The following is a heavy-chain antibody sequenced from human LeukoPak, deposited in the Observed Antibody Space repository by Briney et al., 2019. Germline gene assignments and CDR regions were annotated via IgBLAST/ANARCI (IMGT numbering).Heavy chain of an antibody. CDR2: IYSGGST. D-gene: IGHD2-15*01. V-gene: IGHV3-66*01. CDR1: GFTVSSNY. CDR3: AREGYRVVAAILFGAFDI. Sequence: PTGGSLRLSCGASGFTVSSNYMSWVRQAPGKGLEWVSVIYSGGSTYYADSVKGRFTISRDNSKNTLYLQMNSLRAEDTAVYYCAREGYRVVAAILFGAFDIWGQGTMVTVSS. J-gene: IGHJ3*02.